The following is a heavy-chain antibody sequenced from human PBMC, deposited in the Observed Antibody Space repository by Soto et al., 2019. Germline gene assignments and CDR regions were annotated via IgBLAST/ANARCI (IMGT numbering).Heavy chain of an antibody. Sequence: SETLSLTCSVSGGSITSHYWTWVRQPPGKGLEWIGYMYYSGRTNYNPSLKSRFTISRDNSKKMLYLQMNSLRADDTALYYCARGNMDVWGQGTTVTVS. J-gene: IGHJ6*02. CDR2: MYYSGRT. D-gene: IGHD1-1*01. CDR1: GGSITSHY. V-gene: IGHV4-59*11. CDR3: ARGNMDV.